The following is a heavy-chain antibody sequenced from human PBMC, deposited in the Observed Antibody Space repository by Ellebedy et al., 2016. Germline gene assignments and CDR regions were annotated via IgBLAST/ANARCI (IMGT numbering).Heavy chain of an antibody. V-gene: IGHV3-23*01. CDR1: GFSFKDFF. CDR3: REGHYSDV. CDR2: ISGGGDDT. Sequence: GESLKISXAAAGFSFKDFFMTWVRQAPGKGLEWVATISGGGDDTYLADSVKGRFTISRDNSRNILYLQMSSLRDEDSAIYYCREGHYSDVWGQGTQVTVSS. D-gene: IGHD2-15*01. J-gene: IGHJ4*02.